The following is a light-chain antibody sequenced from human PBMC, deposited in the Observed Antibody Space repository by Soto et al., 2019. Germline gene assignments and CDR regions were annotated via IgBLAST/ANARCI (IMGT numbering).Light chain of an antibody. Sequence: QSVLTQPASVSGSPGQSITISCTGTSSDVGGYNYVAWYQQHPGKAPKLLIYVVSNRPSGVSNRFSGSKSGNTASLTISGLQADDEADYYCSSYAGSNNLYVFGTGTKLTVL. J-gene: IGLJ1*01. V-gene: IGLV2-14*01. CDR2: VVS. CDR3: SSYAGSNNLYV. CDR1: SSDVGGYNY.